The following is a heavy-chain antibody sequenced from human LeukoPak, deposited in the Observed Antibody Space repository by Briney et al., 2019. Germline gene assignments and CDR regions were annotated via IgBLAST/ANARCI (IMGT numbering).Heavy chain of an antibody. D-gene: IGHD2-2*01. CDR3: ARLDIVVVPAAIRPSFRNYYYYYYMDV. CDR2: INHSGST. J-gene: IGHJ6*03. CDR1: GYSIGSGFY. Sequence: SETLSLTCTVSGYSIGSGFYWSWIRQPPGKGLEWIGEINHSGSTNYNPSLKSRVTISVDTSKNQFSLKLSSVTAADTAVYYCARLDIVVVPAAIRPSFRNYYYYYYMDVWGKGTTVTISS. V-gene: IGHV4-34*01.